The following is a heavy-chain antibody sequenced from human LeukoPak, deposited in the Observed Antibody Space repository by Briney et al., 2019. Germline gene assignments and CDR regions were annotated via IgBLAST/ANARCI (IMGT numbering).Heavy chain of an antibody. D-gene: IGHD3-10*01. J-gene: IGHJ4*02. CDR3: ARSVVYYGSGSYYMSDY. CDR1: GFTFSSYS. Sequence: PGESLKISCAASGFTFSSYSMNWVRQAPGKGLEWVSSISSSSSYIYYADSVKGRFTISRDNAKNSLYLQMNSLRAEDTAVYYCARSVVYYGSGSYYMSDYWGQGTLVTVSS. CDR2: ISSSSSYI. V-gene: IGHV3-21*01.